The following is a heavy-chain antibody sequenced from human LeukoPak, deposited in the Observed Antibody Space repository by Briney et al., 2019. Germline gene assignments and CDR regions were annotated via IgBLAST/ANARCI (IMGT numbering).Heavy chain of an antibody. D-gene: IGHD5-24*01. CDR2: INPNSGGT. J-gene: IGHJ4*02. CDR3: ARERADGYNLNLYYFDY. V-gene: IGHV1-2*06. Sequence: GASVKVSCKASGYTFTGYYMHWVRQAPGQGLEWMGRINPNSGGTNYAQKFQGRVTMTRDTSISTAYMELSRLRSEDTAVYYCARERADGYNLNLYYFDYWGQGTLVTVSS. CDR1: GYTFTGYY.